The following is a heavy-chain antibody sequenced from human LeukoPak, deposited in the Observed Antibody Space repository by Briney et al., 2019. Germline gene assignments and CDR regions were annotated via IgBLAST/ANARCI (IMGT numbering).Heavy chain of an antibody. CDR1: GGSISSGYY. CDR3: ARATSGWSYYFDS. D-gene: IGHD6-19*01. Sequence: SQTLSLTCTLSGGSISSGYYWSWIRQSPGKGLEWIAYIYYSGNTFYNPSLKSRLTISVDTSKNQFSLRLSSVTAADTAVYYCARATSGWSYYFDSWGQGNLVTVSS. CDR2: IYYSGNT. J-gene: IGHJ4*02. V-gene: IGHV4-31*03.